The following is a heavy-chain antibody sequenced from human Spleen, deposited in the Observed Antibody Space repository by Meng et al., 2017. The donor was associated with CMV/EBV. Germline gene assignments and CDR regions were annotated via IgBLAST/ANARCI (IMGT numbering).Heavy chain of an antibody. D-gene: IGHD1-26*01. J-gene: IGHJ4*02. CDR2: IYYSGST. V-gene: IGHV4-59*01. CDR3: ARDKGWSSD. CDR1: VGSISSDC. Sequence: RSLTCTVSVGSISSDCWSWIRPPPAKRLEWIAYIYYSGSTNYNPSLKSRVTISVDTSKNQFSLKLSSVTAADTAVYYCARDKGWSSDWGQGTLVTVSS.